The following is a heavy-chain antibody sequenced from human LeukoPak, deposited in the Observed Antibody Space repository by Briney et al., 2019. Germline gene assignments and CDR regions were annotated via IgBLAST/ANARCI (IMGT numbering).Heavy chain of an antibody. CDR1: GFTFSSYA. Sequence: PGGSLRLSCAASGFTFSSYAMHWVRQAPGKGLEWVAVISYDGSNKYYADSVKGRFTISRDNSKNTLYLQMNSPRAEDTAVYYCAKDVPEHSSVLLQDYGGFDYWGQGTLVTVSS. CDR2: ISYDGSNK. J-gene: IGHJ4*02. CDR3: AKDVPEHSSVLLQDYGGFDY. D-gene: IGHD6-19*01. V-gene: IGHV3-30*04.